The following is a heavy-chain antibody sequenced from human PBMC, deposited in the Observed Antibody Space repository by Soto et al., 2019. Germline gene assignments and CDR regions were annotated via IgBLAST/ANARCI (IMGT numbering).Heavy chain of an antibody. D-gene: IGHD1-1*01. CDR1: GGSISSGGYY. CDR3: ARWDNWNVGY. J-gene: IGHJ4*02. Sequence: PSETLSLTCTVSGGSISSGGYYWSWIRQHPGKGLEWIGYIYYSGSTYYNPSLKSRVTISVDTSKKQFSLKLSSVTAADTAVYYCARWDNWNVGYWGQGTLVTVSS. CDR2: IYYSGST. V-gene: IGHV4-31*03.